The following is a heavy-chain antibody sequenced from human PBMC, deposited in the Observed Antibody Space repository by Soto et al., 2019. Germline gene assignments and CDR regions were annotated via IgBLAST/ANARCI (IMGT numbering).Heavy chain of an antibody. CDR1: GGSISSNDFY. J-gene: IGHJ5*01. D-gene: IGHD2-2*01. V-gene: IGHV4-31*03. CDR2: IYYSGNT. CDR3: ARLSASWQSGFDQ. Sequence: SETLSLTCIVSGGSISSNDFYWSWIRQHPGKGLEWIGYIYYSGNTYYNPSLKSRVTILVDTSKNQFSLKVSSVTAADTAVYYCARLSASWQSGFDQWGQGPMVTGS.